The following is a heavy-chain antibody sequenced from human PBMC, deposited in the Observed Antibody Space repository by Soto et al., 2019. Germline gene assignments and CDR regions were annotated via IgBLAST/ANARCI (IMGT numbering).Heavy chain of an antibody. V-gene: IGHV4-4*07. Sequence: SETLSLTCTVSGGSISSYYWSWIRQPAGKGLEWIGRIYTSGSTNYNPSLKSRVTMSVDTSKNQFSLKLSSVTAADTAVYYCARGYCSSTSCYSFAFDIWGQGTMVT. CDR3: ARGYCSSTSCYSFAFDI. J-gene: IGHJ3*02. CDR2: IYTSGST. D-gene: IGHD2-2*02. CDR1: GGSISSYY.